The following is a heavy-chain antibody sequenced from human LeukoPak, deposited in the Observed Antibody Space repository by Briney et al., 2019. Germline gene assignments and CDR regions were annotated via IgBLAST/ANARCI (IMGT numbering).Heavy chain of an antibody. CDR1: GFTFRTFG. D-gene: IGHD4-23*01. J-gene: IGHJ4*02. CDR3: ARGTTVELMGFDY. CDR2: ISYDGSNK. V-gene: IGHV3-30*19. Sequence: GGSRRLSCAASGFTFRTFGMHWVRQAPGKGLEWVAVISYDGSNKYYADSVKGRFTISRDNSKNTLYLQMNSLRAEDTAVYYCARGTTVELMGFDYWGQGTLVTVSS.